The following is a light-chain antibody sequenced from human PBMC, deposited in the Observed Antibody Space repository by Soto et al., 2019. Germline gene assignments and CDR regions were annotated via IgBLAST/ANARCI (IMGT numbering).Light chain of an antibody. V-gene: IGLV2-14*01. Sequence: QSALTQPASLSGSPGQSITISCTGTSSDIGAYDYVSWFQQHPGKAPKLMISEVNNRPSGVSNRFSGSKSGNTAYLTISGLKVEDEAEYFCCSFTTSSTHVFGTGTKVTVL. J-gene: IGLJ1*01. CDR2: EVN. CDR3: CSFTTSSTHV. CDR1: SSDIGAYDY.